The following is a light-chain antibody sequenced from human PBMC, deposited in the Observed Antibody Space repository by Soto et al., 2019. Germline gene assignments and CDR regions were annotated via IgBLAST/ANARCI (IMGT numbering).Light chain of an antibody. CDR3: QQYYSYPRT. CDR2: AAS. CDR1: QGISSY. Sequence: AIRMTQSPSALSASTGDRVTITCRASQGISSYLAWYQQKPGKAPKLLIYAASTLQSGVPSRFSGSVSGTDFTLTISCLQSEDFATYDCQQYYSYPRTFCQGTKVEIK. V-gene: IGKV1-8*01. J-gene: IGKJ1*01.